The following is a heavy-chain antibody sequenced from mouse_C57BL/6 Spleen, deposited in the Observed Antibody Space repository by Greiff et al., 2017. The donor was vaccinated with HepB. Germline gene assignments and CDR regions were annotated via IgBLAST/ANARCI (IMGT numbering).Heavy chain of an antibody. J-gene: IGHJ1*03. V-gene: IGHV3-5*01. D-gene: IGHD2-3*01. Sequence: EVKLMESGPGLVKPSQTVFLTCTVTGISITTGNYRWSWIRQFPGNKLEWIGYIYYSGTITYNPSLTSRTTITRDTPKNQFFLEMNSLTAEDTATYYCARVDGYYEYFDVWGTGTTVTVSS. CDR3: ARVDGYYEYFDV. CDR1: GISITTGNYR. CDR2: IYYSGTI.